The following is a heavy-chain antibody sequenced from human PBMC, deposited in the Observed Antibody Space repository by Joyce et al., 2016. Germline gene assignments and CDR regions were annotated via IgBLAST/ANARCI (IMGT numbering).Heavy chain of an antibody. V-gene: IGHV1-69*17. Sequence: SGADVKRPGSSVNVSCQISGGTFRNYAISWVRQGPAQGLEWMGGIIPMFELAKYAQKFQGRVMITADKSTSTVYMALSRLIFEDTAVYFCARSVCSGGSCYSTDYGLDVWGQGTTVTVSS. J-gene: IGHJ6*02. D-gene: IGHD2-15*01. CDR3: ARSVCSGGSCYSTDYGLDV. CDR2: IIPMFELA. CDR1: GGTFRNYA.